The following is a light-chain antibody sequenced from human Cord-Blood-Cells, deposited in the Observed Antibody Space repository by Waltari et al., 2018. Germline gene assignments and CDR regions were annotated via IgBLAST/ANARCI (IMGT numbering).Light chain of an antibody. CDR3: QQRSNWPLT. CDR2: DAS. J-gene: IGKJ4*01. V-gene: IGKV3-11*01. Sequence: EIVLTQSPAPLSLSPAERATLSCKASQSVSSYLAWYQQKPGQAPRLLIYDASNRATGIPARFSGSGSGTDFTLTISSLEPEDFAVYYCQQRSNWPLTFGGGTKVEIK. CDR1: QSVSSY.